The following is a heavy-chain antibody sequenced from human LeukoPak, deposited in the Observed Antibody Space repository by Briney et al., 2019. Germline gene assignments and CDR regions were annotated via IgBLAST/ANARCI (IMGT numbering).Heavy chain of an antibody. CDR1: GGTFSSYA. CDR3: ATSRDYGDQYYFDH. J-gene: IGHJ4*02. Sequence: SVKVSCKASGGTFSSYAISWVRQAPGQGLEWMGGIIPIFGTANYAQKFQGRVTITADKSTSTAYMELSSLRSEDTAVYYCATSRDYGDQYYFDHWGQGTLVTVSS. D-gene: IGHD4-17*01. V-gene: IGHV1-69*06. CDR2: IIPIFGTA.